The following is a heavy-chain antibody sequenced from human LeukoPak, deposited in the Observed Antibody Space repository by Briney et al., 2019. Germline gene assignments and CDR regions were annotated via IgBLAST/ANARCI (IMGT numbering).Heavy chain of an antibody. CDR3: ARGYDILTGYLKDEPFDY. V-gene: IGHV3-74*01. D-gene: IGHD3-9*01. CDR1: GFTFSTYW. Sequence: PGGSLRLSCAASGFTFSTYWMHWVRQAPGKGLVWVSRIKSDGSGTDSADSVQGRFTISRDNAKNSLYLQMNSLRAEDTAVYYCARGYDILTGYLKDEPFDYWGQGTLVTVSS. J-gene: IGHJ4*02. CDR2: IKSDGSGT.